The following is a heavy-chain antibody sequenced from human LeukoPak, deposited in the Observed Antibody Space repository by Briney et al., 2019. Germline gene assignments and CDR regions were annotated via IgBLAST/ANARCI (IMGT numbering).Heavy chain of an antibody. V-gene: IGHV4-59*01. Sequence: SETLSLTCTVSGGSISSYYWSWIRQPPGKGLEWIGYIYYSGSTNYNPSLKSRVTISVDTSKNQFSLKLSSVTAADTAVFYCARGGPNTFDIWGQGTMVTVSP. CDR2: IYYSGST. J-gene: IGHJ3*02. CDR3: ARGGPNTFDI. CDR1: GGSISSYY.